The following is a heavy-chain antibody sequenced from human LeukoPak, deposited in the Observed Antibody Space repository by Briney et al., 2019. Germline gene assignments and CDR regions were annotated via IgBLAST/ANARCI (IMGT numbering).Heavy chain of an antibody. Sequence: SETLSLTCAVSGYSISSGYYWGWIRQPPGKGLEWIGSIYHSGSTNYNPSLKSRVTISVDTSKNQFSLKLSSVTAADTAVYYCARDQEWLGGAFDIWGQGTMVTVSS. J-gene: IGHJ3*02. V-gene: IGHV4-38-2*02. CDR3: ARDQEWLGGAFDI. CDR1: GYSISSGYY. D-gene: IGHD3-3*01. CDR2: IYHSGST.